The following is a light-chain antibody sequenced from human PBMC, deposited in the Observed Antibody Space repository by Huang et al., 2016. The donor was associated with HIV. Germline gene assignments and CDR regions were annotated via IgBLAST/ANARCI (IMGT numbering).Light chain of an antibody. J-gene: IGKJ3*01. Sequence: DIQMTQSPPSLSASVGDRVTITCRACQGINNYLAWYQQKPGKVPSLLIYGASTLHSGVPARFSGSGSGTDFTLTISSLQPEDFATYYCQKYDSAPFTFGPGTKVDVK. CDR1: QGINNY. CDR3: QKYDSAPFT. V-gene: IGKV1-27*01. CDR2: GAS.